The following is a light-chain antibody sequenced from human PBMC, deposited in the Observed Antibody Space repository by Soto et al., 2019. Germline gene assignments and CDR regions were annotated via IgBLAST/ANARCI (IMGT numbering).Light chain of an antibody. CDR1: SSNIGRNS. Sequence: QSVLTQPPSASGTPGQRVAISCSGSSSNIGRNSVNWYKQLPGAAPKLLISDNKQRPSGVPDRFSGSKSGTSASLAISGLQSEDEADYYCAAWDDSLNGPVFGAGTKLTVL. V-gene: IGLV1-44*01. J-gene: IGLJ3*02. CDR3: AAWDDSLNGPV. CDR2: DNK.